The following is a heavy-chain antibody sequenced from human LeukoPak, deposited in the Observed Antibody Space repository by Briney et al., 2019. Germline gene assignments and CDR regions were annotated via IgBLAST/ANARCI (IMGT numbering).Heavy chain of an antibody. V-gene: IGHV3-53*05. CDR1: GFTVSSNY. Sequence: HPGGSLRLSCAASGFTVSSNYMSWVRQAPGKGLEWVSVIYSGGSTYYADSVKGRFTISRDNSKNTLYLQMNSLRAEDTAVYYCARTSPQDYYYGMDVWGQGTTVTVSS. CDR2: IYSGGST. CDR3: ARTSPQDYYYGMDV. J-gene: IGHJ6*02.